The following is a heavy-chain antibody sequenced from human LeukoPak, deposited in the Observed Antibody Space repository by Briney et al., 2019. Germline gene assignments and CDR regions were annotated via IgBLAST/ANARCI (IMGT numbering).Heavy chain of an antibody. V-gene: IGHV3-74*01. D-gene: IGHD3-22*01. J-gene: IGHJ3*01. CDR1: GFSLNKHW. CDR3: ARPPDSLANAYDV. CDR2: IDPDGVGS. Sequence: PGGSLRLSCTASGFSLNKHWMHWVRQAPGGGLVWVSRIDPDGVGSDSADSVRGRFTISRDNARNTLYLQMESLRAEDTAVYYCARPPDSLANAYDVWGQGTMVSVS.